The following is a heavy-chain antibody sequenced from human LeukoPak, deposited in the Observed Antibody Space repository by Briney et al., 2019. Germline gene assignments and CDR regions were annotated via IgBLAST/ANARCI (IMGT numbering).Heavy chain of an antibody. CDR3: ARDIVVVPAATSKEGDY. CDR2: ISAYNGNT. Sequence: GASVKVSCKASGGTFSSYGISWVRQAPGQGLEWMGWISAYNGNTNYAQKLQGRVTMTTDTSTSTAYMELSRLRSDDTAVYYCARDIVVVPAATSKEGDYWGQGTLVTVSS. CDR1: GGTFSSYG. V-gene: IGHV1-18*01. J-gene: IGHJ4*02. D-gene: IGHD2-2*01.